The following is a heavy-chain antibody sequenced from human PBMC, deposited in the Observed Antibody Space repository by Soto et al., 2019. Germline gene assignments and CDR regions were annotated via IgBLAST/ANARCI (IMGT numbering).Heavy chain of an antibody. D-gene: IGHD6-13*01. CDR2: INAGNGNT. J-gene: IGHJ5*02. CDR1: GYTFTSYV. Sequence: GASVKVSCKTSGYTFTSYVMHWVRQAPGQRLEWMGWINAGNGNTKYSQKFQGRVTITRDTSASTAYMELSSLRSEDTAVYYCARDVSSSWYVSGWFDPWGQGTLVTVSS. V-gene: IGHV1-3*01. CDR3: ARDVSSSWYVSGWFDP.